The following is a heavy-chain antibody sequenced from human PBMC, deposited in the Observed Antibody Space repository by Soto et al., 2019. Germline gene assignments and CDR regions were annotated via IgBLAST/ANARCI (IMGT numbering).Heavy chain of an antibody. D-gene: IGHD3-22*01. CDR3: ARAAGTMTRGFSGMDV. Sequence: GRSLKLSCAASGFAFSSYEMNWVRQAPGKGLEWVSYISSSASTIYYADSVKGRFTISRDNANNSMYLQMSSLRAEDSAVYYCARAAGTMTRGFSGMDVWGEVTTFTVSS. V-gene: IGHV3-48*03. CDR1: GFAFSSYE. CDR2: ISSSASTI. J-gene: IGHJ6*01.